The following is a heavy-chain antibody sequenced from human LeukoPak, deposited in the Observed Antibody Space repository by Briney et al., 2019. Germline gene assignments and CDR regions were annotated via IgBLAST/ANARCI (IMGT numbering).Heavy chain of an antibody. CDR1: GFTFSSYA. CDR3: ARVPFDTDSYYYYFGMDV. J-gene: IGHJ6*02. Sequence: GGSLRLSCAASGFTFSSYAMSWVRQAPGKGLEWVSAISGSGGSTYYADSVKGRFTISRDNSKNTLYLQMNSLRAEDTAVYYCARVPFDTDSYYYYFGMDVWGQGTTVTVSS. V-gene: IGHV3-23*01. D-gene: IGHD2-21*02. CDR2: ISGSGGST.